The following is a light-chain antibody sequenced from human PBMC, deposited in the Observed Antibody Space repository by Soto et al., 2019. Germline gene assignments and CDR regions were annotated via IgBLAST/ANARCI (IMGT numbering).Light chain of an antibody. Sequence: EIVLTQSPGTLSLSPGERATLSCRASQSVSSSYLAWYQQKPGQAPRLLIYAASHRATGIPTRFSGSGSGTDFTLTISRLEPEDFAVYYCQQYGSSGTFGQGTKVDIK. CDR2: AAS. CDR1: QSVSSSY. J-gene: IGKJ1*01. V-gene: IGKV3-20*01. CDR3: QQYGSSGT.